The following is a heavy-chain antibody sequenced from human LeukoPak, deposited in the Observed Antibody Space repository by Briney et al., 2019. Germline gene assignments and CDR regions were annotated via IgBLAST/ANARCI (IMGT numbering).Heavy chain of an antibody. CDR1: GYTFTSYD. V-gene: IGHV1-8*01. J-gene: IGHJ4*02. CDR3: VPHPGGNFPGFAS. Sequence: GASVKVSCKASGYTFTSYDINWVRQATGQGLEWMGWMNPNSGNTGYAQKFQGRVTMTRNTSISTAYMELSSLRSEDTAIYYCVPHPGGNFPGFASWGQGTLVTVSS. CDR2: MNPNSGNT. D-gene: IGHD1-26*01.